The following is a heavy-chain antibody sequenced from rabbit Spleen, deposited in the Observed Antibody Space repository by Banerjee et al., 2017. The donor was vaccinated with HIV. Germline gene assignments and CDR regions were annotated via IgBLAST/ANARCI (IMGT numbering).Heavy chain of an antibody. CDR3: ARGSATMTMVITGYYLNL. J-gene: IGHJ4*01. D-gene: IGHD2-1*01. V-gene: IGHV1S45*01. CDR1: GFSFSSSYW. CDR2: IDAGYRGST. Sequence: QEQLEESGGDLVKPEGSLTLTCTASGFSFSSSYWICWVRQAPGKGLEWIACIDAGYRGSTYYASWAKGRFTISKTSSTTVTLQMTSLTAADTATYFCARGSATMTMVITGYYLNLWGPGTLVTVS.